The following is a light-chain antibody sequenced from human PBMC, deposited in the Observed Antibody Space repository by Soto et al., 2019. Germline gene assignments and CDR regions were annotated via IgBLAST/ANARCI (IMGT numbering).Light chain of an antibody. Sequence: DIQMTQSPSTLSASVGDRVTITCRASQSISSWLAWYQQKPGKAPKLLIYKASSLESGVPSRFSGSGSGTEFTLTISSLHPDYFATYYCQQYNSYPYTFGQGTKLEIK. V-gene: IGKV1-5*03. CDR3: QQYNSYPYT. CDR2: KAS. CDR1: QSISSW. J-gene: IGKJ2*01.